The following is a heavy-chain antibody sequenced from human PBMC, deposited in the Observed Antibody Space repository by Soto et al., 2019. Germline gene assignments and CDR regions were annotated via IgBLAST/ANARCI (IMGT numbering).Heavy chain of an antibody. CDR2: IYYSGST. CDR3: ARSRGTGYYCYCMDV. Sequence: SETLSLTCTVSGDSISNYYWSWIRQPPGKGLEWIAYIYYSGSTNYNPSLKSRVTISVDTSKTQFSLKLNSVTAADTAVYYYARSRGTGYYCYCMDVWGTGTTVTVSS. CDR1: GDSISNYY. J-gene: IGHJ6*04. V-gene: IGHV4-59*01. D-gene: IGHD1-1*01.